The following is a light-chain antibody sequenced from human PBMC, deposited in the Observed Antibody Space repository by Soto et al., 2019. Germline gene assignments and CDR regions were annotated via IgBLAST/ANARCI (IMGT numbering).Light chain of an antibody. Sequence: VLTKTGGTLSLSPVEIATLSCRASQSVSSSYLAWYQQKTGQAPRILIYGESSRATGIPDRFSGSGSGTDLNLTISRLEPEDFAVYYCQKYGSSPITFGQGTRLDI. V-gene: IGKV3-20*01. CDR1: QSVSSSY. CDR2: GES. J-gene: IGKJ5*01. CDR3: QKYGSSPIT.